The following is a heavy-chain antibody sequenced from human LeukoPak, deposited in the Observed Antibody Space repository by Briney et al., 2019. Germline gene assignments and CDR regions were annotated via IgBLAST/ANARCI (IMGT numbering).Heavy chain of an antibody. V-gene: IGHV1-8*01. CDR1: GYTFTSYD. CDR3: ARGSYYGSGFLFDY. J-gene: IGHJ4*02. Sequence: GASVKVSCKASGYTFTSYDINWVRQATGQGLEWMGWMDPNSGNTGYAQKFQGRVTMTRNTSISTAYMELSSLRSEDTAVYYCARGSYYGSGFLFDYWGQGTLVTVSS. D-gene: IGHD3-10*01. CDR2: MDPNSGNT.